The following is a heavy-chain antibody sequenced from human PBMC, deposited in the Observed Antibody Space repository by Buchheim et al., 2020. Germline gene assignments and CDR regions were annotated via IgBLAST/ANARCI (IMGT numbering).Heavy chain of an antibody. CDR2: ISYSSSYT. CDR3: AGDSLYDSGDLDGFDK. D-gene: IGHD4-17*01. V-gene: IGHV3-11*05. CDR1: GFTFSDYY. J-gene: IGHJ3*02. Sequence: QVQLVESGGGLVKPGGSLRLSCAASGFTFSDYYMSWIRQAPGKGLEWVSYISYSSSYTNYADSVKGRFTISRDNAKNSLYLQMSSLRAEEKAVYYCAGDSLYDSGDLDGFDKWGPGT.